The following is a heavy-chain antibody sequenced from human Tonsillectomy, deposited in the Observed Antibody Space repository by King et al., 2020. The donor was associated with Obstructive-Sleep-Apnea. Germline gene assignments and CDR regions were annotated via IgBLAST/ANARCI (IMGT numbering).Heavy chain of an antibody. CDR3: AMGGVVGAPVD. V-gene: IGHV3-30*03. CDR2: ISYDGSNK. D-gene: IGHD1-26*01. J-gene: IGHJ4*02. Sequence: VQLVESGGGVVQPGRSLRLSCAASGFTFSSYGMHWVRQAPGKGLEWGAVISYDGSNKYYADSVKGRFTISRDNSKNTLYLQMNSLRAEDTAVYYCAMGGVVGAPVDWGQGTLVTVSS. CDR1: GFTFSSYG.